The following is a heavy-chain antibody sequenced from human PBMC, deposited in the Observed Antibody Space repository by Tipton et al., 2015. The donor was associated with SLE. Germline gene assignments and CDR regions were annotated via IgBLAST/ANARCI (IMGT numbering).Heavy chain of an antibody. J-gene: IGHJ4*02. CDR2: INHSGST. D-gene: IGHD2-15*01. Sequence: TLSLTCAVYGGSFSGYYWSWIRQPPGKGLEWIGEINHSGSTNYNPFLKSRVTISVDTSKNQFSLKLSSVTAADTAVYYCARDNPQPYCSGGSCTGDFDYWGKGTLVTVSS. CDR1: GGSFSGYY. V-gene: IGHV4-34*01. CDR3: ARDNPQPYCSGGSCTGDFDY.